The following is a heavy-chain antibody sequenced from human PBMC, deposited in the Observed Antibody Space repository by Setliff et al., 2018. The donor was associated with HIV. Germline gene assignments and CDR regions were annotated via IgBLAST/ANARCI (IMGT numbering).Heavy chain of an antibody. CDR2: INPNNGGT. D-gene: IGHD6-19*01. CDR1: GYTFTGYY. CDR3: ARTTTLAVASS. J-gene: IGHJ5*02. Sequence: ASVKVSCKASGYTFTGYYMHWVRQAPGQGLEWMGWINPNNGGTNYAQKFQGRVTMTTDTSTSTAYMELRSLRSDDTAVYYCARTTTLAVASSWGQGTLVTVSS. V-gene: IGHV1-2*02.